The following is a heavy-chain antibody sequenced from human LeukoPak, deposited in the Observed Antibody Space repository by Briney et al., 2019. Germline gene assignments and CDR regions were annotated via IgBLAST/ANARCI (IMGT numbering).Heavy chain of an antibody. CDR1: GYTFNSYA. J-gene: IGHJ6*03. Sequence: ASVKVSCKASGYTFNSYAMNWVRQAPGQGLEWMGWINTNTGNPTYAQGFTGRFVFSLDTSVSTAYLQISSLKAEDTAVYYCARASFGVVIPHYYYYMDVWGKGTTVTVSS. CDR3: ARASFGVVIPHYYYYMDV. V-gene: IGHV7-4-1*02. CDR2: INTNTGNP. D-gene: IGHD3-3*01.